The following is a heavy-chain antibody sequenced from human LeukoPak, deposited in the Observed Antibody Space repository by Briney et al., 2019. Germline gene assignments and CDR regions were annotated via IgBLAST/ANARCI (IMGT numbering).Heavy chain of an antibody. CDR3: ARGEGRDPWADYYYYMDV. CDR1: GGTFSSYA. Sequence: SVKVSCKASGGTFSSYAISWVRQAPGQGLEWMGGIIPIFGTANYAQKFQGRVTNTTDESTSTAYMELSSLRSEDTAVYYCARGEGRDPWADYYYYMDVWGKGTTVTVSS. V-gene: IGHV1-69*05. CDR2: IIPIFGTA. D-gene: IGHD5-24*01. J-gene: IGHJ6*03.